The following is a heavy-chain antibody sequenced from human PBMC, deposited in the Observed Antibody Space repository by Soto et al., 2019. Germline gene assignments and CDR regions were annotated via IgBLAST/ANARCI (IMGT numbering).Heavy chain of an antibody. CDR1: DDSITSYF. CDR3: ARVPGP. Sequence: SETLSLTCTVSDDSITSYFWSWIRQPPGKGLEWIGYIYYSGSTNYNPSLKSRVTISVDRSKNQFSLKLSSVTAADTAVYYCARVPGPWGQGTLVTVSS. J-gene: IGHJ5*02. V-gene: IGHV4-59*12. CDR2: IYYSGST.